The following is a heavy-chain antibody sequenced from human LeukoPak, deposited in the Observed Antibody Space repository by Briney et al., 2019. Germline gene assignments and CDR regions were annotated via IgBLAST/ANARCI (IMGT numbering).Heavy chain of an antibody. D-gene: IGHD3-9*01. Sequence: GGSLRLSRAASQFTFSSYSMNWVRPDPGEGLEWVSYISSSSSTIYYADSVKGRFTISRDNAKNSLYLQMNSLRAEDTAVYYCARSDILTGYGFDYWGQGTLVTVSS. CDR1: QFTFSSYS. CDR2: ISSSSSTI. V-gene: IGHV3-48*01. J-gene: IGHJ4*02. CDR3: ARSDILTGYGFDY.